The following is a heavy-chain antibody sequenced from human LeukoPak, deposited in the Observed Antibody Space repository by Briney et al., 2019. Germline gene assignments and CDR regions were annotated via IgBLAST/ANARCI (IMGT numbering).Heavy chain of an antibody. CDR3: AKDHLPGIVVADRDY. Sequence: GGSLRLSCAASGFTFSSYGMHWVRQAPGKGLEWVAFIRYDGSNKYYADSVKGRFTISRDNSKNTLYLQINSLRAEDTAIYYCAKDHLPGIVVADRDYWGQGTLVTVSS. V-gene: IGHV3-30*02. CDR2: IRYDGSNK. J-gene: IGHJ4*02. CDR1: GFTFSSYG. D-gene: IGHD6-19*01.